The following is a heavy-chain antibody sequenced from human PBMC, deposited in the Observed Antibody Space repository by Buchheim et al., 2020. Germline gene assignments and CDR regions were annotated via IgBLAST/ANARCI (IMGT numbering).Heavy chain of an antibody. J-gene: IGHJ4*02. V-gene: IGHV4-4*07. CDR3: AREVKTAIPDD. CDR2: YYSRGNA. D-gene: IGHD2-21*02. Sequence: QVHLQESGPGLVKPSETLSLTCNVSGGSIKRYYWSWIRQTAGKGLELVGRYYSRGNANYSPSLRSPVTMSVDTSQNQVFLGLTSVTAAGTAMYCGAREVKTAIPDDWGQG. CDR1: GGSIKRYY.